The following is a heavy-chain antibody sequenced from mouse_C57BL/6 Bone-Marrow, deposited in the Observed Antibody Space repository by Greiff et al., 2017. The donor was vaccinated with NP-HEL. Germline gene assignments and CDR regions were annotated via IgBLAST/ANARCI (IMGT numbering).Heavy chain of an antibody. CDR2: ISSGGSYT. J-gene: IGHJ3*01. CDR3: ASYGSSYVG. V-gene: IGHV5-6*01. Sequence: EVKLMESGGDLVKPGGSLKLSCAASGFTFSSYGMSWVRQTPDKRLEWVATISSGGSYTYYPDSVKGRFTISRDNAKNTLYLQMSSLKSEDTAMYYCASYGSSYVGGGQGTLVTVSA. CDR1: GFTFSSYG. D-gene: IGHD1-1*01.